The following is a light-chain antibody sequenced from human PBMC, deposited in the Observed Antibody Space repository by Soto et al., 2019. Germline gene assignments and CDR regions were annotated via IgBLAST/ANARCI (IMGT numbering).Light chain of an antibody. CDR3: QQYGSSLYT. Sequence: EIVLTQSPGTRSLSPGERATLSCRASQSVSSSYLAWYQQKPGQAPRLLIYGAYSMATGIPDRFSGSGSGTDFTLTISRLEPEDGAVYYCQQYGSSLYTFGQGTKLEIK. CDR1: QSVSSSY. J-gene: IGKJ2*01. CDR2: GAY. V-gene: IGKV3-20*01.